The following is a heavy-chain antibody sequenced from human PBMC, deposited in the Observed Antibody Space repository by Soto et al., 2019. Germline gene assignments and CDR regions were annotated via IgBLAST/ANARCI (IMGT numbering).Heavy chain of an antibody. CDR3: TQEIAVAGTRFDP. Sequence: GASVKVSCKASGGTFSSYAISWVRQAPGQGLEWMGGIIPIFGTANYAQKFQGRVTITADESTSTAYMELSSLRSEDTAVYYCTQEIAVAGTRFDPWGQGTLVTVSS. CDR1: GGTFSSYA. V-gene: IGHV1-69*13. D-gene: IGHD6-19*01. CDR2: IIPIFGTA. J-gene: IGHJ5*02.